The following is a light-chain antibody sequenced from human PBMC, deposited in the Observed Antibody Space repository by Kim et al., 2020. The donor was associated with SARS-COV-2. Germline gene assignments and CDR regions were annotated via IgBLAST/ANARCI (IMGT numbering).Light chain of an antibody. Sequence: SVSPGQTASITCSGDNLGDKYACWYQQKSGQSPVVVIYQDNKRPSGIPERFSGSNSGNTATLTISGTQAMDEADYYCQAWDSSTAVFGGGTKLTVL. CDR3: QAWDSSTAV. J-gene: IGLJ3*02. CDR2: QDN. CDR1: NLGDKY. V-gene: IGLV3-1*01.